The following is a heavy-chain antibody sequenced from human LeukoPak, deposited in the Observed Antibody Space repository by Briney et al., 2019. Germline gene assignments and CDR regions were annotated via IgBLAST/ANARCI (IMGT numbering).Heavy chain of an antibody. CDR3: AKEPQAAADYNWFDP. Sequence: GGSLRLSCAASGFTFSTYAMSWVRQAPGEGLEWVSVISGSDGSTYYADSVKGRFTISRDNSKNTLYLQMNSLRAEDTAVYYCAKEPQAAADYNWFDPWGQGTLVTVSS. CDR2: ISGSDGST. V-gene: IGHV3-23*01. CDR1: GFTFSTYA. D-gene: IGHD6-13*01. J-gene: IGHJ5*02.